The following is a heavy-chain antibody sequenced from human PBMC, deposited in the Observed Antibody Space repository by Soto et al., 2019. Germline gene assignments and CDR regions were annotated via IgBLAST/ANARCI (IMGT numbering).Heavy chain of an antibody. Sequence: SETLSLTCAVSGGSISGSYYYWAWLRQSPGRGPEWIGSVFYTGFTSYNPSLESRVSVSVDTSKSQFSLKLSAVTAADTAVYYCATSQKGYNWNYFDHWGQGALVTVSS. D-gene: IGHD1-20*01. CDR2: VFYTGFT. V-gene: IGHV4-39*01. CDR1: GGSISGSYYY. J-gene: IGHJ4*02. CDR3: ATSQKGYNWNYFDH.